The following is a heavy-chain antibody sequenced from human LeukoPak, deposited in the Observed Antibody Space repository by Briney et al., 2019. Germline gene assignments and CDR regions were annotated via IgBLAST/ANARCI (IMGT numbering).Heavy chain of an antibody. J-gene: IGHJ4*02. Sequence: GASVKVSCKVSGKTLSDLSIHWLRQPPGKGLEWLGGSDPEDGERIYAQMFQGRVTMTEETSIDTAYMELSSLRSEDTAVYYCVTGFTTMAVDYFDYWGQGTLVTVPP. CDR3: VTGFTTMAVDYFDY. D-gene: IGHD5-18*01. CDR1: GKTLSDLS. CDR2: SDPEDGER. V-gene: IGHV1-24*01.